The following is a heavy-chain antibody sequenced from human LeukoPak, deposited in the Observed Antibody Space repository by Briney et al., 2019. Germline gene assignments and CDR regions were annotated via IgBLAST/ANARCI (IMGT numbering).Heavy chain of an antibody. CDR3: ARGRDGSSYYFDY. Sequence: PSETLSLTXTVSGGSISSGSFYWSWTRQPAGKGLEWIGRIHTGGSTNYNPSLKSRVTISVDTSKNQFSLKLSSMTAADTAVYYCARGRDGSSYYFDYWGQGSLVTVSS. J-gene: IGHJ4*02. D-gene: IGHD3-10*01. CDR1: GGSISSGSFY. V-gene: IGHV4-61*02. CDR2: IHTGGST.